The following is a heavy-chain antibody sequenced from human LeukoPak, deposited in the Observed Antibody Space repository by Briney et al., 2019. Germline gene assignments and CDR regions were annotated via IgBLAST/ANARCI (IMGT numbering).Heavy chain of an antibody. CDR1: GFTFSSYW. Sequence: GGSLRLSCAASGFTFSSYWMHWVRQAPGKGLEWVSRINSDGSSTSYADSVKGRFTISRDNAKNTLYLQMNSLRAEDTAVYYCARDWEHDYGDIYFDYWGQGTLVTVSS. V-gene: IGHV3-74*01. CDR2: INSDGSST. CDR3: ARDWEHDYGDIYFDY. D-gene: IGHD4-17*01. J-gene: IGHJ4*02.